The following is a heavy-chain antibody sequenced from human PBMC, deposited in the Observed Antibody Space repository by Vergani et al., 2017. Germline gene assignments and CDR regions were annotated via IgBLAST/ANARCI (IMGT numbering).Heavy chain of an antibody. CDR3: AKDGSSSWYKYYYYMDV. CDR1: GFTFSSYG. V-gene: IGHV3-30*18. CDR2: ISYDGSNK. Sequence: VQLVESGGGLVQPGRSLRLSCAASGFTFSSYGMHWVRQAPGKGLEWVAVISYDGSNKYYADSVKGRFTISRDNSKNTLYLQMNSLRAEDTAVYYCAKDGSSSWYKYYYYMDVWGKGTTVTVSS. D-gene: IGHD6-13*01. J-gene: IGHJ6*03.